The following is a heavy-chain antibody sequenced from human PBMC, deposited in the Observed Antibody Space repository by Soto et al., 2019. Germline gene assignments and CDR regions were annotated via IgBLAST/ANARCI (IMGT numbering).Heavy chain of an antibody. V-gene: IGHV1-69*01. CDR3: ARSTFGGVIVMGYYFDY. D-gene: IGHD3-16*02. J-gene: IGHJ4*02. Sequence: QVQLVQSGAEVKKPGSSVKVSCKASGGTFSSYAISWVRQAPGQGLEWMGGIIPIFGTANYAQKFQGRVTIPADESTSTAYMELSSLRSEDTAVYYCARSTFGGVIVMGYYFDYWGQGTLVTVSS. CDR2: IIPIFGTA. CDR1: GGTFSSYA.